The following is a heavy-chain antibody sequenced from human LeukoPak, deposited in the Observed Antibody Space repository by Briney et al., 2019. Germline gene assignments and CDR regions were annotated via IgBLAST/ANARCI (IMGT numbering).Heavy chain of an antibody. J-gene: IGHJ4*02. Sequence: GASVKVSCKASGYTFTGYFIHWVRQAPGQGLEWMGWINPNSGGTNYAQKFQGRVTMARDTSISTAYMELTRLRSDDTAVYYCARANDYGFNYWGQGTLVTVSS. D-gene: IGHD4-17*01. CDR3: ARANDYGFNY. V-gene: IGHV1-2*02. CDR1: GYTFTGYF. CDR2: INPNSGGT.